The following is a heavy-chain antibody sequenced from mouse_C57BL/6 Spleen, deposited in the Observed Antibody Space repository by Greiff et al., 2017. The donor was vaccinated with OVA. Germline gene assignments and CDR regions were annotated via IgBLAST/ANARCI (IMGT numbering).Heavy chain of an antibody. V-gene: IGHV5-9*01. Sequence: EVKLVESGGGLVKPGGSLKLSCAASGFTFSSYTMSWVRQTPEKRLEWVATISGGGGNTYYPDSVKGRFTISRDNAKNTLYLQMSSLRSEDTALYYCARGTTVVAPDWYFDVWGTGTTVTVSS. CDR2: ISGGGGNT. CDR1: GFTFSSYT. D-gene: IGHD1-1*01. CDR3: ARGTTVVAPDWYFDV. J-gene: IGHJ1*03.